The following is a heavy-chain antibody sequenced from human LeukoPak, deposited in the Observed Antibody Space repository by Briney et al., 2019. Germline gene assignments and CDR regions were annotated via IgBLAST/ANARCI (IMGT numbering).Heavy chain of an antibody. Sequence: PSETLSLTCTVSGYSISSGYYWSWIRQPPGKGLEWIGEINHSGSTNYNPSLKSRVTISVDTSKNQFSLKLSSVTAADTAVYYCARHGFRELLNVHDAFDIWGQGTMVTVSS. D-gene: IGHD1-26*01. V-gene: IGHV4-38-2*02. CDR2: INHSGST. J-gene: IGHJ3*02. CDR1: GYSISSGYY. CDR3: ARHGFRELLNVHDAFDI.